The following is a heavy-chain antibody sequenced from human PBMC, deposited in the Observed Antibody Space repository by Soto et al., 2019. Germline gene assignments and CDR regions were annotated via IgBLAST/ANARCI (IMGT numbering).Heavy chain of an antibody. CDR3: ASSGVAVAGTPILDAFDI. CDR2: IIPIFGTA. CDR1: GGTFSSYA. J-gene: IGHJ3*02. D-gene: IGHD6-19*01. Sequence: QVQLVQSGAEVKKPGSSVKVSCKASGGTFSSYAISWVRQAPGQGLEWMGGIIPIFGTANYAQKFQGRVTITADESTSTAYMELNSLRSEDTAVYYCASSGVAVAGTPILDAFDIWGQGTMVTVSS. V-gene: IGHV1-69*01.